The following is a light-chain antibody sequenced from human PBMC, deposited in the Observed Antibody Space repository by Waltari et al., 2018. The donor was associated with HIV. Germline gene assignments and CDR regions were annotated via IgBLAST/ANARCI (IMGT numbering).Light chain of an antibody. CDR2: PIH. Sequence: SELTQDPAVSVALGQTVSITCQGDSLRTYYASWYLQKPGQAPVLVISPIHNRPSGIPDRFSGSSSGNTASLTITGAQAEDECDYYCNSRDRAGHHVVFGGGTKLTVL. J-gene: IGLJ3*02. V-gene: IGLV3-19*01. CDR1: SLRTYY. CDR3: NSRDRAGHHVV.